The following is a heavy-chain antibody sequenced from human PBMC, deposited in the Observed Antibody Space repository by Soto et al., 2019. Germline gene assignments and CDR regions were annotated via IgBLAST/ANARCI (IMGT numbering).Heavy chain of an antibody. D-gene: IGHD1-26*01. V-gene: IGHV1-69*04. Sequence: SVKVSCKASGGTFSSYTISWVRQAPGQGLEWMGRIIPILGIANYAQKFQGRVTITADKSTSTAYMELSSLRSEDTAVYYCARDRGGSSNRPYYFDYWGQGTLVTVSS. CDR3: ARDRGGSSNRPYYFDY. J-gene: IGHJ4*02. CDR2: IIPILGIA. CDR1: GGTFSSYT.